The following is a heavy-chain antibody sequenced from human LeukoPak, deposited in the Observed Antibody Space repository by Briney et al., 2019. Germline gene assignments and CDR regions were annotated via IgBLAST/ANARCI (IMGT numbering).Heavy chain of an antibody. CDR1: GYTFTSYA. CDR3: ARRGWSYYYYMDV. J-gene: IGHJ6*03. Sequence: VASVKVSCKASGYTFTSYAMNWVRQAPGQGLEWMGWISAYNGNTNYAQKLQGRVTMTTDTSTSTAYMELRSLRSDDTAVYYCARRGWSYYYYMDVWGKGTTVTISS. CDR2: ISAYNGNT. D-gene: IGHD6-19*01. V-gene: IGHV1-18*01.